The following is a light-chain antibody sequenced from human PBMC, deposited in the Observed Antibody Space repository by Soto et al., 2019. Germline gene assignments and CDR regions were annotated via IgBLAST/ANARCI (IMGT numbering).Light chain of an antibody. CDR3: QQYNYWTRT. Sequence: EILLTQSPGTLSLSPGARATLSCRASPSVGRNYLAWYQKKAGQDPRLLIYGASSRATGIPDRFSGSGSGTEFSFTISRLETEDFAVYYCQQYNYWTRTFGQGIKVDIK. CDR2: GAS. CDR1: PSVGRNY. V-gene: IGKV3-20*01. J-gene: IGKJ1*01.